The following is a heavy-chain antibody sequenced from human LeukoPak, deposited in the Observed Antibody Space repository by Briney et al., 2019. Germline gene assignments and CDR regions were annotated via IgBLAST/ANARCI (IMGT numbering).Heavy chain of an antibody. D-gene: IGHD1-26*01. CDR3: ARDPVEWELLLDY. CDR1: GVTFSNYW. CDR2: MNIDGSEK. Sequence: GGSLRLSCAASGVTFSNYWMGWVRQAPGKRPEWVANMNIDGSEKYYADSVKGRFSISRDNARNSVYLQMASLRVEDTAVYYCARDPVEWELLLDYWGQGTLLTVSS. J-gene: IGHJ4*02. V-gene: IGHV3-7*01.